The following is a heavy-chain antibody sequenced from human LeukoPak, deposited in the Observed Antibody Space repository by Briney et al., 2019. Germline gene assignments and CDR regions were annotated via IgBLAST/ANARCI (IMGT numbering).Heavy chain of an antibody. Sequence: SETLSLTCNVSGVSITSSDYYWGWIRQPPGKGLEWIVSIYSRGTNYYNPSLKSRVTISVDTSRNQVSLKMSSVTAADTAVYYCAGSLIPSGYAPQEFDSWGQGTLVTVSS. CDR1: GVSITSSDYY. V-gene: IGHV4-39*01. CDR2: IYSRGTN. J-gene: IGHJ4*02. CDR3: AGSLIPSGYAPQEFDS. D-gene: IGHD5-12*01.